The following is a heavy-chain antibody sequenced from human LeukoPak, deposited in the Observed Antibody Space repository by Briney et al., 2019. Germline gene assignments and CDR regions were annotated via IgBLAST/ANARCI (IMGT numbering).Heavy chain of an antibody. V-gene: IGHV1-2*02. J-gene: IGHJ4*02. Sequence: GASVKVSCKAFGYTFTGYYMHWVRQAPGQGLEWMGWINPNSGGANYAQKFQGRVTMTRDTSIGTAYMELSRLRSDDTAVYYCARSIFGVVITNWGQGTLVTVSS. CDR1: GYTFTGYY. CDR2: INPNSGGA. CDR3: ARSIFGVVITN. D-gene: IGHD3-3*01.